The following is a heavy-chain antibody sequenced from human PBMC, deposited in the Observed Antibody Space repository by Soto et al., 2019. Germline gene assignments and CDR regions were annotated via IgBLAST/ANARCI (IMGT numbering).Heavy chain of an antibody. CDR3: ARSYQLLPFDP. J-gene: IGHJ5*02. D-gene: IGHD2-2*01. CDR2: IIPIFGTA. Sequence: SVKVACKASGGTFSSYAISWVRQPPGQGLEWMGGIIPIFGTANYSQKLQGRVTMTTDTSTSTAYMELRRLRSDDTAVYYCARSYQLLPFDPWGQGILVTVSS. CDR1: GGTFSSYA. V-gene: IGHV1-69*05.